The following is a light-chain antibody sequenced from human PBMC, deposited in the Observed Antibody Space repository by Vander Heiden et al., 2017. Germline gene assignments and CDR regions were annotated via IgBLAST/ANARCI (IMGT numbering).Light chain of an antibody. CDR1: QDISNY. CDR3: QQYANLPALT. V-gene: IGKV1-33*01. Sequence: DIQMTQSPSSLSASVGDTVTNTCQASQDISNYLNWYQQKPGQAPKLLIYDASNLETGVPSRVSGSGSETDFNISISSLQPEDIATCYCQQYANLPALTFGEGTKVEIK. J-gene: IGKJ4*01. CDR2: DAS.